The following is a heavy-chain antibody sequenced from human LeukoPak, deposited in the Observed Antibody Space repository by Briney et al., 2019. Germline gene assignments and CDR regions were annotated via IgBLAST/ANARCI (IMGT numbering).Heavy chain of an antibody. D-gene: IGHD6-19*01. Sequence: SETLSLTCAVYGGSFSGYYWSWIRQPPGKGLEWIGEINHSGSANYNPSLKSRVTISVDTSKNQFSLKLSSVTAADTAVYYCARDSSGWYNWFDPWGQRTLVTVSS. CDR2: INHSGSA. CDR1: GGSFSGYY. V-gene: IGHV4-34*01. J-gene: IGHJ5*02. CDR3: ARDSSGWYNWFDP.